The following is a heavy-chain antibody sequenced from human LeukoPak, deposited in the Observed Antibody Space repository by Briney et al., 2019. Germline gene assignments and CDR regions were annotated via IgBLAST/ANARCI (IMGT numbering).Heavy chain of an antibody. Sequence: GGSLRLSCAASGFSFNNAWMSWVRQAPGKGLEWVGRIKSKTDGGTTDYAAPVKGRFTISRDDSKTTLYLQMNNLKSDDTAVYYCTARRDYYDSDGYDYWGQGTLVTVSS. CDR1: GFSFNNAW. CDR2: IKSKTDGGTT. J-gene: IGHJ4*02. V-gene: IGHV3-15*05. CDR3: TARRDYYDSDGYDY. D-gene: IGHD3-22*01.